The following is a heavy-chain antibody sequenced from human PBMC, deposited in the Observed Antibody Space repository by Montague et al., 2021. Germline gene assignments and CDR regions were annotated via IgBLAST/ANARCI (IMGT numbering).Heavy chain of an antibody. CDR2: VYKRGDT. J-gene: IGHJ3*02. CDR3: ARDSPVVEPWVGEHKGAFDX. V-gene: IGHV4-4*07. D-gene: IGHD3-10*01. Sequence: SETLSLTCSVSGDSISSYEYYWTWIRQPAGRGLEWIGRVYKRGDTNTNPSLRSQLTLSVDTSKNHFSLTLTSVTAADTAVYFCARDSPVVEPWVGEHKGAFDXWGQGTMVTVSS. CDR1: GDSISSYEYY.